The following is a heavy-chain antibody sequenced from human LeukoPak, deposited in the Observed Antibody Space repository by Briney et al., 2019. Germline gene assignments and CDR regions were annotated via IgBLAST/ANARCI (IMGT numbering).Heavy chain of an antibody. D-gene: IGHD2/OR15-2a*01. J-gene: IGHJ4*02. V-gene: IGHV1-2*02. CDR2: INPNSGGT. CDR1: GYTFIGYY. Sequence: ASVKVSCKASGYTFIGYYIHWLRQAPGQGLEWIGWINPNSGGTKSAQQFQGSVTMTRNTSISTAYMELSSLRSDDTVVYYCARVFSTILAWEFDYWGQGTLVTVS. CDR3: ARVFSTILAWEFDY.